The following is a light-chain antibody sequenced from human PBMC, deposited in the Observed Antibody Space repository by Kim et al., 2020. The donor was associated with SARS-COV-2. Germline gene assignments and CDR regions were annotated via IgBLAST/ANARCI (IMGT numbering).Light chain of an antibody. J-gene: IGLJ2*01. Sequence: NFMLTQPPSVSESPGKTVIISCTRSSGSIASSYVQWFQQRPGSAPTTVIYEDNQRPSGVPDRFSGSIDSSSDSASLTISGLKTEDEADYYCQSYDTTNVVFGGGTQLTVL. CDR2: EDN. CDR1: SGSIASSY. CDR3: QSYDTTNVV. V-gene: IGLV6-57*04.